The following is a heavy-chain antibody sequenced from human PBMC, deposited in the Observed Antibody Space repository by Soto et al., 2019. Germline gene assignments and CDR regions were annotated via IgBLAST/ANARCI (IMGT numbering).Heavy chain of an antibody. V-gene: IGHV3-23*01. J-gene: IGHJ5*01. CDR2: ISASGGTA. CDR1: GFMFSSYA. CDR3: AKLTYPSDSTGYYYERVSGWIDS. D-gene: IGHD3-22*01. Sequence: EVQLLESGGGLIQPGGSLRLSCAASGFMFSSYAMSWVRQAPGKGLEWVSSISASGGTANLADSVEGRCTISRDNSKSTLYLQMNSLGAEDTAVYYCAKLTYPSDSTGYYYERVSGWIDSWGQGTLVTVSS.